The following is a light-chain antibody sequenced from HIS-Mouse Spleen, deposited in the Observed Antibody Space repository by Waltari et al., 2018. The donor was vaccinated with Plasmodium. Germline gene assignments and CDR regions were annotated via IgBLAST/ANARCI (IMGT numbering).Light chain of an antibody. V-gene: IGKV1-39*01. Sequence: DIQMTQSPSSLSASVGGRVPITSRESESISSSLNWYKQKPGKAPKLLIYSAYSFQSGVPSRFSGSGSGTDFTLTISSLQPEAFATYYCQQSYSTWTFGQGTKVEIK. CDR2: SAY. CDR3: QQSYSTWT. CDR1: ESISSS. J-gene: IGKJ1*01.